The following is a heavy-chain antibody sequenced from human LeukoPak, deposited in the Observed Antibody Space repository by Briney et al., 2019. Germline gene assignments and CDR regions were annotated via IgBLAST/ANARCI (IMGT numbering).Heavy chain of an antibody. J-gene: IGHJ5*02. V-gene: IGHV4-61*10. CDR3: ARDSGSSTHDP. D-gene: IGHD2-2*01. CDR1: GGSISSGSYY. Sequence: SETLSLTCTVSGGSISSGSYYWSWIRQPAGKGLEWIGYIYYSGSTNYNPSLKSRVTISVDTSKNQFSLKLSSVTAADTAVYYCARDSGSSTHDPWGQGTLVTVSS. CDR2: IYYSGST.